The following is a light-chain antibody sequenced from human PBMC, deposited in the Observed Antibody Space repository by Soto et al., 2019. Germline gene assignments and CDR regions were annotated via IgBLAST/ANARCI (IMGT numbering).Light chain of an antibody. J-gene: IGKJ5*01. CDR2: GAS. CDR1: QSISSK. V-gene: IGKV3-15*01. CDR3: QQYHSWTTIT. Sequence: EIVMTQSPATLSVSPGERATLSCRASQSISSKLGWYQQRPGQAPRLLIYGASTRATGIPARFSGSGSGTEFNLTISSLQSEESAVYYCQQYHSWTTITFGPGTRLEIK.